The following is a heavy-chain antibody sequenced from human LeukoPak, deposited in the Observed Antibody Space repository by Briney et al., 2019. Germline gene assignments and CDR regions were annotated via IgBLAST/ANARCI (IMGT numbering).Heavy chain of an antibody. CDR3: ARQDIVVVVAATNWFDP. D-gene: IGHD2-15*01. CDR2: IKQDGSEK. V-gene: IGHV3-7*01. Sequence: PGGSLRLSCAASGFTFSSYWMSWVRQAPGKGLEWVANIKQDGSEKYYVDSVRGRFTISGDNAKNSLYLQMNSLRAEDTAVYYCARQDIVVVVAATNWFDPWGQGTLVTVSS. CDR1: GFTFSSYW. J-gene: IGHJ5*02.